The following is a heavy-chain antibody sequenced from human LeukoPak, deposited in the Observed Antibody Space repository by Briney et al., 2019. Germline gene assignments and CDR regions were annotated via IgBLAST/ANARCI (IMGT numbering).Heavy chain of an antibody. CDR3: ARRPGTNWNYDAFDI. CDR2: IYPGDSDT. V-gene: IGHV5-51*01. J-gene: IGHJ3*02. CDR1: GYSFTSYW. Sequence: GESLKISCKGSGYSFTSYWIGWVRQMPGKGLEWMGIIYPGDSDTRYSPSFQGQVTISADKSISTAYLQWSSLKASDTAMYYCARRPGTNWNYDAFDIWGQGTMVTVSS. D-gene: IGHD1-7*01.